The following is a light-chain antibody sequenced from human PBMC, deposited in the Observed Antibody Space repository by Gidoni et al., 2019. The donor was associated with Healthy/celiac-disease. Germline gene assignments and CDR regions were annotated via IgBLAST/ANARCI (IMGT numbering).Light chain of an antibody. CDR3: QQRSNWHRLT. Sequence: EIVLTQSPATLSLSPGESATLSCRASQSVSSYLAWYQQKPGQAPRLLIYDASNRATGIPARFSGSGSGTDFTLTISSREPEDFAVYYCQQRSNWHRLTFGGGTKVEIK. CDR2: DAS. V-gene: IGKV3-11*01. CDR1: QSVSSY. J-gene: IGKJ4*01.